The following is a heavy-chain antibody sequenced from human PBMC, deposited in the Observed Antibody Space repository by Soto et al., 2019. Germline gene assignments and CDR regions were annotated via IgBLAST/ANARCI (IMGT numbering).Heavy chain of an antibody. CDR2: ISYDGANT. V-gene: IGHV3-30-3*01. J-gene: IGHJ6*02. Sequence: VGSLRLSCAASGITFSSFAMHWVRQAPGKGLEWVALISYDGANTYYADSVKGRFTVSRDNSKNSLYLQMNGLRDEDTAVYYCARDRRCSSISCFTEDYFYSGMDGWGQGTTVTVSS. CDR1: GITFSSFA. CDR3: ARDRRCSSISCFTEDYFYSGMDG. D-gene: IGHD2-2*02.